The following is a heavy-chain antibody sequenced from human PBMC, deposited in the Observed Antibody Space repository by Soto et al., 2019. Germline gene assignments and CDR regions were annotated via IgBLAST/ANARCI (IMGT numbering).Heavy chain of an antibody. V-gene: IGHV3-23*01. CDR2: ISGSGGST. CDR3: ASEKLSTSDAFDI. Sequence: PGGSLRLSCAASGFTFSSYAMSWVRQAPGKGLEWVSAISGSGGSTYHADSVKGRFTISRDNSKNKLYLQMNSLRAEDTAVYYCASEKLSTSDAFDIWGQGTMVTVSS. J-gene: IGHJ3*02. CDR1: GFTFSSYA.